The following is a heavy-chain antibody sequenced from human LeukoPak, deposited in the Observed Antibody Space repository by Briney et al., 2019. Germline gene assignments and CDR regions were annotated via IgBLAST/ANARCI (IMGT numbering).Heavy chain of an antibody. D-gene: IGHD2-8*01. Sequence: PSETPSLTCTVSGGSISSYYWSWIRQPPGKGLEWIGYIYYSGSTNYNPSLKSRVTISVDTSKNQFSLKLSSVTAADTAVYYCARNADYYYGMDVWGQGTTVTVSS. CDR3: ARNADYYYGMDV. CDR1: GGSISSYY. V-gene: IGHV4-59*08. J-gene: IGHJ6*02. CDR2: IYYSGST.